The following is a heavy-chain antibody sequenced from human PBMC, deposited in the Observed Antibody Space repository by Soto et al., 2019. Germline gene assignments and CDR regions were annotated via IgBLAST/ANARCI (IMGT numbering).Heavy chain of an antibody. Sequence: ASVKVSCKASGYLFTNYGITWVRRAPGQGLEWMGWISANSGITYNAERLQGRVTMTTDTSTSTAYLELRNLGSDDTAIYYCARGPTRPYNYFDPRGQGPLVTVSS. CDR1: GYLFTNYG. V-gene: IGHV1-18*01. CDR3: ARGPTRPYNYFDP. J-gene: IGHJ5*02. CDR2: ISANSGIT.